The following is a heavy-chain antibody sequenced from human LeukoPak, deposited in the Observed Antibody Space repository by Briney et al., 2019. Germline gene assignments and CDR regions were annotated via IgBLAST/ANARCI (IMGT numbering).Heavy chain of an antibody. CDR2: IYSGGST. J-gene: IGHJ4*02. CDR1: GFTVSSNY. CDR3: ARGSITIFGVVVVNDY. D-gene: IGHD3-3*01. Sequence: SGGSLRLSCAASGFTVSSNYMSWVRQAPGKGLEWVSVIYSGGSTYYADSVKGRFTISRDNSKNTLYLQMNSLRAEDTAVYYCARGSITIFGVVVVNDYWGQGTLVTVSS. V-gene: IGHV3-53*05.